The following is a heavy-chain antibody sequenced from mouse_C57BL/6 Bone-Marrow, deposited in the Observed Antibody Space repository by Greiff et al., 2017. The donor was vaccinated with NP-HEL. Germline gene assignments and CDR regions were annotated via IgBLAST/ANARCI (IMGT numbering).Heavy chain of an antibody. J-gene: IGHJ1*03. V-gene: IGHV5-6*02. D-gene: IGHD4-1*01. CDR3: ASPPELGRWYFDV. Sequence: EVKLVESGGDLVKPGGSLKLSCAASGFTFSSYGMSWVRQTPDKRLEWVATISSGGSYTYYPDSVKGRFTISRDNAKNTLYLQMSSLKSEDTAMCYCASPPELGRWYFDVWGTGATVTVSS. CDR2: ISSGGSYT. CDR1: GFTFSSYG.